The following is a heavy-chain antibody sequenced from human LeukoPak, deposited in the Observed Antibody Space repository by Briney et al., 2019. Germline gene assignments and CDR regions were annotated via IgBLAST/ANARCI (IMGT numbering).Heavy chain of an antibody. D-gene: IGHD3-10*01. Sequence: GGSLRLSCAASGFTFSSYAMSWVRQAPGKGLEWVSAISGSGGSTYYADSVKGRFTISRDNSKNTLYLQMNSLRAEDTAVYYCAKEPYYGSGITVYYFDYWGQGTLVTVSS. CDR3: AKEPYYGSGITVYYFDY. CDR1: GFTFSSYA. J-gene: IGHJ4*02. V-gene: IGHV3-23*01. CDR2: ISGSGGST.